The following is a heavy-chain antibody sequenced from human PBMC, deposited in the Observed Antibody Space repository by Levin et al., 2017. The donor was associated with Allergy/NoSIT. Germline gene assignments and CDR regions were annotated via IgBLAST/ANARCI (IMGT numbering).Heavy chain of an antibody. CDR3: ARGAALYCSGGSCYGGPFDY. V-gene: IGHV4-34*01. CDR1: GGSFSGYY. D-gene: IGHD2-15*01. Sequence: SQTLSLTCAVYGGSFSGYYWSWIRQPPGKGLEWIGEINHSGSTNYNPSLKSRVTISVDTSKNQFSLKLSSVTAADTAVYYCARGAALYCSGGSCYGGPFDYWGQGTLVTVSS. J-gene: IGHJ4*02. CDR2: INHSGST.